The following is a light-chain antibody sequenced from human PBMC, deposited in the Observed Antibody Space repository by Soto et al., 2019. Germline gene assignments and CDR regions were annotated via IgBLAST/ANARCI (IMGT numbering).Light chain of an antibody. Sequence: QSVVTQPASVSGSPGQSITISCTGSSSDVGGYNYVSWYQQYPGKAPSLMIYEVSNRSSGVSDRFSGSKSGNTASLTISGLQAEDEADYYCSSYTSSYIYVFGTGTKVNVL. CDR1: SSDVGGYNY. CDR3: SSYTSSYIYV. CDR2: EVS. J-gene: IGLJ1*01. V-gene: IGLV2-14*01.